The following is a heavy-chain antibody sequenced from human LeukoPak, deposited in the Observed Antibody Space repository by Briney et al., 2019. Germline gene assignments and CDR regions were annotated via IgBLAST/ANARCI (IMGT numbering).Heavy chain of an antibody. V-gene: IGHV3-30*02. CDR2: IWYDGRNK. D-gene: IGHD5-12*01. J-gene: IGHJ4*02. CDR3: ATWSEWLHFDY. Sequence: PLGCLRLSSAPSGFTPRGDGMHSGRQAPRKGLGRVAFIWYDGRNKYSANSVKGRFTISRDNSKNTLYLQMNSLRAEDTAVYYCATWSEWLHFDYSGQGTLVTVSS. CDR1: GFTPRGDG.